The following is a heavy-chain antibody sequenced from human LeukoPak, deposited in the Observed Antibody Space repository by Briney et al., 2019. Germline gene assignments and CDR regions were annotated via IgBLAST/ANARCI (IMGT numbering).Heavy chain of an antibody. CDR2: ITSKTDGGTI. CDR3: TSSPQGESSEKIDR. V-gene: IGHV3-15*01. Sequence: GGSLRLSCAASGVTFTNAWMSWVRQAPGKGLEWVGRITSKTDGGTIAYDAPVKGRFTISRDDSKNPLFLQMNSLATEDTAVYYCTSSPQGESSEKIDRWGQGTLVTVSS. J-gene: IGHJ5*02. D-gene: IGHD1-26*01. CDR1: GVTFTNAW.